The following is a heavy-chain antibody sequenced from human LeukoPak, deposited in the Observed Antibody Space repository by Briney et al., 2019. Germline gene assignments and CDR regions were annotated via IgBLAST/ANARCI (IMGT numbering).Heavy chain of an antibody. V-gene: IGHV3-48*03. J-gene: IGHJ4*02. CDR2: ISSSGSTI. D-gene: IGHD4-17*01. CDR1: GFTISSYE. Sequence: GGSLRLSCAAPGFTISSYEMNWVRQAPGKGLEWVSYISSSGSTIYYADSVKGRFTISRDNAKNSLYLQMNSLRVEDTAVYYCARDLTDYGDPGRYWGQGTLVTVSS. CDR3: ARDLTDYGDPGRY.